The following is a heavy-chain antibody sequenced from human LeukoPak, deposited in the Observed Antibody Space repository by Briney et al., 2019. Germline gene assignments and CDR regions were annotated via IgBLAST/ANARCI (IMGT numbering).Heavy chain of an antibody. D-gene: IGHD3-9*01. CDR3: AKDNYDILTGYRSRIV. V-gene: IGHV3-23*01. CDR1: GFTFSSYA. CDR2: ISGSGGST. Sequence: GGSLRLSCAASGFTFSSYAMSWARQAPGKGLEWVSAISGSGGSTYYADSVKGRFTTSRDNSKNTLYLQMNSLRAEDTAVYYCAKDNYDILTGYRSRIVWGQGTLVTVSS. J-gene: IGHJ4*02.